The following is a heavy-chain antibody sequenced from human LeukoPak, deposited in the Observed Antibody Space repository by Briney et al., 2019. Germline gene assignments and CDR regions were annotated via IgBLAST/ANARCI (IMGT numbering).Heavy chain of an antibody. Sequence: ASVKVSCKASGYTFTSYAMHWVRQAPGQRLEWMGWINPNSGGTNYAQKFQGWVTMTRDTSISTAYMELSRLRSDDTAVYYCARDLGGYSGYQLDYWGQGTLVTVSS. CDR1: GYTFTSYA. CDR3: ARDLGGYSGYQLDY. D-gene: IGHD5-12*01. J-gene: IGHJ4*02. V-gene: IGHV1-2*04. CDR2: INPNSGGT.